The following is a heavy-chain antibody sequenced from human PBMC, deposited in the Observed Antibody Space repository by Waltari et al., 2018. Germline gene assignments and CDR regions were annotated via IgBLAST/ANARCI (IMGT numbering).Heavy chain of an antibody. CDR3: ARDSLMFGPRGGFDY. J-gene: IGHJ4*02. Sequence: QVQLQESGPGLVKPSETLSLTCTVSGGSISSYYWSWIRQPPGKGLEWIGYIYYSGSTNSTPSLKSRVTISVDTSKNQFSLKLSSVTAADTAVYYCARDSLMFGPRGGFDYWGQGTLVTVSS. V-gene: IGHV4-59*01. CDR1: GGSISSYY. CDR2: IYYSGST. D-gene: IGHD3-16*01.